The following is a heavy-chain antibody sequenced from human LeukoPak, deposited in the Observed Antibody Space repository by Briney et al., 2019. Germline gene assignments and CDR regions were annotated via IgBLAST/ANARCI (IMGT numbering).Heavy chain of an antibody. CDR1: GFTFSSYS. V-gene: IGHV3-21*01. D-gene: IGHD1-1*01. CDR2: ISSSSSYI. CDR3: AREPNWNQPDY. J-gene: IGHJ4*02. Sequence: GGSLRLSCAASGFTFSSYSMNWVRQAPGKGLEWVSSISSSSSYIYYADSVKGRFTISGDNAKNSLYLQMNSLRAEDTAAYYCAREPNWNQPDYWGQGTLVTVSS.